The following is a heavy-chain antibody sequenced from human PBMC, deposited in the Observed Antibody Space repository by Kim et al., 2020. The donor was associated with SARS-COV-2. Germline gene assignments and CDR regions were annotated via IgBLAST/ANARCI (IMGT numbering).Heavy chain of an antibody. CDR3: TTDLNMVVPAARADY. J-gene: IGHJ4*02. CDR1: GFTFSNAW. CDR2: IKSKTDGGTT. Sequence: GGSLRLSCAASGFTFSNAWMSWVRQAPGKGLEWVGRIKSKTDGGTTDYAAPVKGRFTISRDDSKNTLYLQMNSLKTEDTAVYYCTTDLNMVVPAARADYWGQGTLVTVSS. V-gene: IGHV3-15*01. D-gene: IGHD2-2*01.